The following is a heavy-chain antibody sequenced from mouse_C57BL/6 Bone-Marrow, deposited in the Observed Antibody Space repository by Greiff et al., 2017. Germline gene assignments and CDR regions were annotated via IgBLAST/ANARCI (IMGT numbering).Heavy chain of an antibody. D-gene: IGHD2-4*01. Sequence: EVMLVESGGDLVKPGGSLKLSCAASGFTFSSYGMSWVRQTPDKRLEWVATLSSGGSYTYYPDSVKGRFTISRDNAKNTLYLQMSSLKSEDTAMYYCARHEKYYDYDPFAYWGQGTLVTVSA. CDR2: LSSGGSYT. V-gene: IGHV5-6*01. CDR1: GFTFSSYG. J-gene: IGHJ3*01. CDR3: ARHEKYYDYDPFAY.